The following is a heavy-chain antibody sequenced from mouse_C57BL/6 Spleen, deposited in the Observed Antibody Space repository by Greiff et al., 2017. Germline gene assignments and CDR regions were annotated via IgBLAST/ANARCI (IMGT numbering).Heavy chain of an antibody. J-gene: IGHJ1*03. CDR3: AREESSLWYFDV. Sequence: EVKLMESGPELVKPGASVKMSCKASGYTFTDYNMHWVKQSHGKSLEWIGYINPNNGGTSYNQKFKGKATLTVNKSSSTAYMELRSLTSEDSAVYYCAREESSLWYFDVWGTGTTVTVSS. D-gene: IGHD1-1*01. CDR1: GYTFTDYN. CDR2: INPNNGGT. V-gene: IGHV1-22*01.